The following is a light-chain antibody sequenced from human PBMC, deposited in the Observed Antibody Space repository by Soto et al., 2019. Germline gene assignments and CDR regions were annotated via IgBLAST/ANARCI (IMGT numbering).Light chain of an antibody. CDR1: QTISTY. J-gene: IGKJ2*01. CDR2: DAS. CDR3: QQSYSSPYP. V-gene: IGKV1-39*01. Sequence: DIQMTQSPSSLSASVGDRVTITCRASQTISTYLDWYQQKPGKAPRLLIYDASSLLSGVPSRFSGSGSGTDFTLPIASLQHQDFSTYYCQQSYSSPYPFGLGTKVEI.